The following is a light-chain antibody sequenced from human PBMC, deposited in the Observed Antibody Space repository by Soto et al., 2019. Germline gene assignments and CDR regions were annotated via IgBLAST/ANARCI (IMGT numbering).Light chain of an antibody. CDR2: SAS. CDR1: QGIGTY. V-gene: IGKV1-16*01. CDR3: QQYNNYPRT. J-gene: IGKJ1*01. Sequence: DIQMTQSPSSLSASVGDRVTITCRASQGIGTYLGWFQQKPGKAPKSLIYSASKLQSGVPSRFSGSGSGTDFPLTISSLQPEDFATYYCQQYNNYPRTFGQGTKVEIK.